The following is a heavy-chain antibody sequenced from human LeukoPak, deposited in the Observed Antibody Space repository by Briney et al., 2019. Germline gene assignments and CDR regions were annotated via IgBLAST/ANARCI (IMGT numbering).Heavy chain of an antibody. D-gene: IGHD6-19*01. CDR3: ARQWLVQKSNPFDY. J-gene: IGHJ4*02. V-gene: IGHV4-61*02. Sequence: SETLSLTCTVSGGSISSGSYYWSWIRQPAGKGLEWIGRIYTSGSTNYNPSLKSRVTISVDTSKNQFSLKLSSVTAADTAVYYCARQWLVQKSNPFDYWGQGTLVTVSS. CDR1: GGSISSGSYY. CDR2: IYTSGST.